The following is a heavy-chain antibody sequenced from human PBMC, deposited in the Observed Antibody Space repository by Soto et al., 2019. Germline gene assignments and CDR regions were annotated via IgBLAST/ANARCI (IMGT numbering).Heavy chain of an antibody. CDR2: IKYDGSET. D-gene: IGHD6-19*01. CDR1: GFTFSTYL. CDR3: ARYSSAWGL. Sequence: VGSLRLSCAASGFTFSTYLMSWVRQAPGKGLEWVANIKYDGSETYYVDSVKGRFTISRDNAKNSLYLQMDSLRGEDTAVYYCARYSSAWGLWGQGTLVTVS. V-gene: IGHV3-7*01. J-gene: IGHJ4*02.